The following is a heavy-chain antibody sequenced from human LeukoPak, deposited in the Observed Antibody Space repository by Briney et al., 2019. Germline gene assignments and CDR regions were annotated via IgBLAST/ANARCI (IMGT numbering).Heavy chain of an antibody. D-gene: IGHD2-2*01. CDR1: GFTFSTSD. CDR3: AKDRYCSSTRCYGDFDY. Sequence: GGSLRLSCEGSGFTFSTSDMNWVRQAPGKGLEWISGLSGSDDSTYYADSVKGRFTISRDNSKNTLYLQMNSLRAEDTAVYYCAKDRYCSSTRCYGDFDYWGQGTLVTVSS. V-gene: IGHV3-23*01. J-gene: IGHJ4*02. CDR2: LSGSDDST.